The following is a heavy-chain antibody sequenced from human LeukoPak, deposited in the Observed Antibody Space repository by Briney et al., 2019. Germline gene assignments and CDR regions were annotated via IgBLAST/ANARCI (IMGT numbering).Heavy chain of an antibody. CDR3: ASSIAEDYFDY. J-gene: IGHJ4*02. D-gene: IGHD6-6*01. Sequence: TGGSLRLSCAASGFAFSNYEMNWVRQAPGKGLEWVSYISSSSGSTIYYADSVKGRFTISRDNAKNSLYLQMNSLRVEDTAVYYCASSIAEDYFDYWGQGTLVTVSS. V-gene: IGHV3-48*03. CDR1: GFAFSNYE. CDR2: ISSSSGSTI.